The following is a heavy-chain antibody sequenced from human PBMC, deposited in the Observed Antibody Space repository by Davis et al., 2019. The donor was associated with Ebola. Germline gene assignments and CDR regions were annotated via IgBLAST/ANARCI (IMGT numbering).Heavy chain of an antibody. Sequence: ASVKVSCKASGYTFTGYYMHWVRQAPGQGLEWMGRINPNSGVTNYAQKFQGRVTMTRDTSTSPAYMELSRLSSDDTAVYNCATSKPGIAVAGLDDWDKGTLVTVSS. J-gene: IGHJ4*02. V-gene: IGHV1-2*06. CDR1: GYTFTGYY. D-gene: IGHD6-19*01. CDR2: INPNSGVT. CDR3: ATSKPGIAVAGLDD.